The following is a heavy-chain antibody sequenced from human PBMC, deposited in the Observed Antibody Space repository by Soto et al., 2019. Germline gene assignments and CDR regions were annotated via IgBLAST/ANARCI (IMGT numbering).Heavy chain of an antibody. CDR1: GFTVSSYA. V-gene: IGHV3-23*01. CDR2: ISGSGGST. J-gene: IGHJ5*02. CDR3: AKDRSTYYLVPPFDP. D-gene: IGHD3-10*01. Sequence: PWGSLRLSCAASGFTVSSYAMSWVRQAPGKGLEWVSAISGSGGSTYYADSVKGRFTISRDNSKNTLYLQMNSLRAEDTAVYYCAKDRSTYYLVPPFDPWGQGTLVTVSS.